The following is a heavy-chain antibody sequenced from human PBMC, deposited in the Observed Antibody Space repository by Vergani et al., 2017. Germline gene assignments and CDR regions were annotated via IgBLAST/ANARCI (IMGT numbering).Heavy chain of an antibody. CDR2: ISGSGRST. J-gene: IGHJ5*02. V-gene: IGHV3-23*01. CDR3: AKCHCSSTSCYIWGRDNWFDP. D-gene: IGHD2-2*02. Sequence: EVQLLESGGGLVQPGGSLRLSCAASGFTFSSYAMSWVRQAPGKGLEWVSAISGSGRSTYYADSVKGRFTISRDNSKNTLYLQMNSLRAEDTAVYYCAKCHCSSTSCYIWGRDNWFDPWGQGTLVTVSS. CDR1: GFTFSSYA.